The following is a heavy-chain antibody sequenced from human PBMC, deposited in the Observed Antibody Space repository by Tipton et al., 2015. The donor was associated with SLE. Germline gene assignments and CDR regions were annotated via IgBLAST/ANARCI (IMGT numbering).Heavy chain of an antibody. V-gene: IGHV4-59*11. J-gene: IGHJ3*02. CDR1: GGSISSHY. CDR2: IYYSGST. D-gene: IGHD1-26*01. CDR3: ARVGSGSHDAFDI. Sequence: TLSLTCTVSGGSISSHYWSWIRQSPGKGLEWIGYIYYSGSTNYNPSLKSRVTISVDTSKNQFSLKLSSVTAADTAVYYCARVGSGSHDAFDIWGQGTMVTVSS.